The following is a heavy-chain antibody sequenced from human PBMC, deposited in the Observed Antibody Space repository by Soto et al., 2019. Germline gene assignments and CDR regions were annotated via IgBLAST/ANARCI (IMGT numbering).Heavy chain of an antibody. CDR2: IYYSGST. Sequence: QVQLQESGPGLVKPSQTLSLTCTVSGGSISSGGYYWSWIRQHPGKGLEWIGYIYYSGSTYYNPSLKSXXTXSXXTSKNQFPLKRCSVTAAGPAVYFCARDLGGGNFDYWGQGTLVTVSS. CDR3: ARDLGGGNFDY. CDR1: GGSISSGGYY. J-gene: IGHJ4*02. V-gene: IGHV4-31*03. D-gene: IGHD3-16*01.